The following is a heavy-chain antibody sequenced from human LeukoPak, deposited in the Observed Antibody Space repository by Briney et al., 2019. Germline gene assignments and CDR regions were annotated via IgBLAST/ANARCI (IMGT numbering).Heavy chain of an antibody. CDR3: ARVVDSSSFGWFDP. CDR1: GYTFAGYY. Sequence: ASVKVSCKASGYTFAGYYMHWVRQAPGQGLEWMGWINPNSGGTNYAQKFQGRVTMTRDTSISTAYMELSRLRSDDTAVYYCARVVDSSSFGWFDPWGQGTLVTVSS. D-gene: IGHD6-13*01. CDR2: INPNSGGT. J-gene: IGHJ5*02. V-gene: IGHV1-2*02.